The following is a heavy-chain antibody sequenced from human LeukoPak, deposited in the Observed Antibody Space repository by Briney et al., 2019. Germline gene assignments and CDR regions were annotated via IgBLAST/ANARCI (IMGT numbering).Heavy chain of an antibody. Sequence: GGSLRLSCAASGFTFSSYWMSWVRQAPGKGLEWVANIKQDGSEKYYVDSVKGRFTISRDNAKNSLYLQMNSLRAEDTAVYYCARAGGPSAGHNWFDPWGQGTLVTVSS. V-gene: IGHV3-7*01. CDR3: ARAGGPSAGHNWFDP. J-gene: IGHJ5*02. CDR2: IKQDGSEK. CDR1: GFTFSSYW. D-gene: IGHD6-13*01.